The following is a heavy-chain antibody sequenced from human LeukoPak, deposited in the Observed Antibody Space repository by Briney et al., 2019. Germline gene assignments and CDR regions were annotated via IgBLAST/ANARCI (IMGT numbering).Heavy chain of an antibody. Sequence: PSETLSLTCTVSGGSVSSSTYYGGWIRQPPGKGLEWIGSTFYSGSTSYNPSLKSRVTISVDSSKNQFSLKLSSVTAADTAVYYCARCVVYGSGKYYFDYWGQGTLVTVSS. CDR2: TFYSGST. D-gene: IGHD3-10*01. CDR3: ARCVVYGSGKYYFDY. J-gene: IGHJ4*02. CDR1: GGSVSSSTYY. V-gene: IGHV4-39*01.